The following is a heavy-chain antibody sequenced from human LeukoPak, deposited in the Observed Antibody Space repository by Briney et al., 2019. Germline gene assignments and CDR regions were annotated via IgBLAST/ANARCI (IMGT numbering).Heavy chain of an antibody. J-gene: IGHJ3*02. CDR2: IIPIFGTA. CDR1: GGTFSSYA. V-gene: IGHV1-69*13. D-gene: IGHD1/OR15-1a*01. Sequence: SVKVSCKASGGTFSSYAISWLRQAPGQGLEWMGGIIPIFGTANYAQKFQGRVTITADESTSTAYMELSSLRSEDTAVYYCASNNMTPDAFDIWGQGTMVTVSS. CDR3: ASNNMTPDAFDI.